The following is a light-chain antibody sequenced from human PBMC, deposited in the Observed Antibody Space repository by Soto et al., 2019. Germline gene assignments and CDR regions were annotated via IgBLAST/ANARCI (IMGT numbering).Light chain of an antibody. V-gene: IGKV3-20*01. CDR3: QQYGSSPQT. J-gene: IGKJ2*01. CDR2: AAF. Sequence: EVVLTQSPGTLSLSPGERATLSCRASPSVISSYLAWYQHQPCQAPRRLIYAAFIRATGIPDRFGGSGSGTDFALTITRLEPEDFAVYYCQQYGSSPQTFGQGTKLEIK. CDR1: PSVISSY.